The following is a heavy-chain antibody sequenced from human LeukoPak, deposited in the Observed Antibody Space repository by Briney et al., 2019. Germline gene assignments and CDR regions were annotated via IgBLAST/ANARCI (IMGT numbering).Heavy chain of an antibody. CDR2: INSDGSST. J-gene: IGHJ3*02. CDR1: GFTFSSYW. V-gene: IGHV3-74*01. CDR3: ARHNWSPCDAFDI. Sequence: GRSLRLSCAASGFTFSSYWMHWVRQAPGKGLVWVSRINSDGSSTSYADSVKGRFTISRDNAKNTLYLQMNSLRAEDTAVYYCARHNWSPCDAFDIWGQGTMVTVSS. D-gene: IGHD1-1*01.